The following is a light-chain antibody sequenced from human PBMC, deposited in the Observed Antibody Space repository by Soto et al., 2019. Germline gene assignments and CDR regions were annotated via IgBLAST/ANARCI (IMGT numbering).Light chain of an antibody. CDR1: TSNIGNNY. Sequence: QSVLTQPPSVSAAPGQTVTISCSGSTSNIGNNYASWYQQLPGKAPRLLIYDSDKRPSGIPDRCSGSKSGTSATLGITGLQTGDEADYYCGSWDSSLSAAVFGGGTKLTVL. J-gene: IGLJ2*01. V-gene: IGLV1-51*01. CDR3: GSWDSSLSAAV. CDR2: DSD.